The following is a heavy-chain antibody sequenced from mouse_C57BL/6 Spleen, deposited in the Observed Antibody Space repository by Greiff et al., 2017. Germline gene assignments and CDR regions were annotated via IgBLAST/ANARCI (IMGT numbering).Heavy chain of an antibody. CDR1: GYTFTSYW. CDR3: ARNYKDYAMDY. CDR2: IHPNSGST. D-gene: IGHD2-12*01. J-gene: IGHJ4*01. Sequence: VQLKQPGAELVKPGASVKLSCKASGYTFTSYWMHWVKQRPGQGLEWIGMIHPNSGSTNYNEKFKSKATLTVDKSSSTAYMQLSSLTSEDSAVYYCARNYKDYAMDYWGQGTSVTVSS. V-gene: IGHV1-64*01.